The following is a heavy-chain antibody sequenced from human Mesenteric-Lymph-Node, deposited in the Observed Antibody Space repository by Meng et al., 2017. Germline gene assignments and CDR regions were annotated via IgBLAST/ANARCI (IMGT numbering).Heavy chain of an antibody. J-gene: IGHJ4*02. D-gene: IGHD3/OR15-3a*01. CDR1: GGSITTRC. CDR3: GRHIGIIGQRGFDY. Sequence: GPGLVQPSGPPALMCAVSGGSITTRCWSWGRRPPGKGLEWIGEIHHSGASHYSPSLKSRVIISVDTSKNQLSLKMISVAAAETAVYYCGRHIGIIGQRGFDYWGQGTLVTVSS. CDR2: IHHSGAS. V-gene: IGHV4-4*02.